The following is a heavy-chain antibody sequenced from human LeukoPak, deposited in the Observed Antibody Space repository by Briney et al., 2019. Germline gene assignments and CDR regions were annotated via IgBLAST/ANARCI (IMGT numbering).Heavy chain of an antibody. D-gene: IGHD6-13*01. CDR1: GFTFSSDS. V-gene: IGHV3-21*01. J-gene: IGHJ4*02. Sequence: GGSLRLSCAASGFTFSSDSMNWVRQAPGKGLEWVSSISSSSSYIYYADSVKGRFTISRDNAKNSLYLQMNSLRAEDTAVYYCARDRSIAAAGFDYWGQGTLVTVPS. CDR3: ARDRSIAAAGFDY. CDR2: ISSSSSYI.